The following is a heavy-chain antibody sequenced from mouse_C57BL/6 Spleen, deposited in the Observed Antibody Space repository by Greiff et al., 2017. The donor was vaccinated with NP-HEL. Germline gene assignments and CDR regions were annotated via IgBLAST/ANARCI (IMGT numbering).Heavy chain of an antibody. V-gene: IGHV14-4*01. CDR3: TTYGNYRFDY. CDR1: GLNIKDDY. Sequence: DVQLVESGAELVRPGASVKLSCTASGLNIKDDYMHWVKQRPEQGLEWIGWIDPENGDTEYASKFQGKATITADTSSNTAYLQLSSLTSEDTAVYYCTTYGNYRFDYWGQGTTLTVSS. D-gene: IGHD2-1*01. CDR2: IDPENGDT. J-gene: IGHJ2*01.